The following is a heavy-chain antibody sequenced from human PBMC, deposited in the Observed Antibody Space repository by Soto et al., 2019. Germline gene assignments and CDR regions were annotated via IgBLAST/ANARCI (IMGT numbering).Heavy chain of an antibody. CDR2: ISGIGGST. V-gene: IGHV3-23*01. Sequence: GGSLRLSCAASGFTFSSYAMSWVRQAPGKGLEWVSAISGIGGSTYYADSVKGRFTISRDNSKNTLYLQMNSLRAEDTAVYYCAKGMRYCTNGVCYSYYYYGMDVWGQGTTVTVSS. J-gene: IGHJ6*02. D-gene: IGHD2-8*01. CDR1: GFTFSSYA. CDR3: AKGMRYCTNGVCYSYYYYGMDV.